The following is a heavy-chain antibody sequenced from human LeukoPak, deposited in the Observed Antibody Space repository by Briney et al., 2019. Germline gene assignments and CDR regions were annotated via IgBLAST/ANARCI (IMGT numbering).Heavy chain of an antibody. CDR3: ARDTYSTLPDY. J-gene: IGHJ4*02. CDR2: IWYDGSNK. CDR1: GFTFSSYG. Sequence: GGSLRLSCAASGFTFSSYGMHWVRQAPGKGLEWVAVIWYDGSNKYYADSVKGRSTISRDNSKNTLYLQMNSLRAEDTAVYYCARDTYSTLPDYWGQGTLVTVSS. V-gene: IGHV3-33*01. D-gene: IGHD2-21*01.